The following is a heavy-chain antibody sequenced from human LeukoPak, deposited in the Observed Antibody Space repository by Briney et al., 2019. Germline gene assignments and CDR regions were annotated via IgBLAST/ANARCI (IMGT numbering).Heavy chain of an antibody. Sequence: GASVKVSCKASGYTFTGCYMHWVRQAPGQGLEWMGWINPNSGGTNYAQKFQGRVTMTRDTSISTAYMELSRLRSDDTAVYYCARVSPGSSSGYFQHWGQGTLVTVSS. CDR1: GYTFTGCY. J-gene: IGHJ1*01. CDR3: ARVSPGSSSGYFQH. V-gene: IGHV1-2*02. CDR2: INPNSGGT. D-gene: IGHD6-6*01.